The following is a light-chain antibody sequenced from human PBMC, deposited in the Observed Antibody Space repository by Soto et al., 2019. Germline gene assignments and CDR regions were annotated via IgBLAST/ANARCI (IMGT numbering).Light chain of an antibody. J-gene: IGLJ2*01. V-gene: IGLV2-8*01. CDR2: EVN. Sequence: QSVLTQPPSASGSPGQSVTISCTGTSSDVGGSNYVSWYQQHPGNAPKLMIYEVNKRPSGVPNRFSGSKSGYTASLTVSGLQGEDEGEYYCSSYAGSNTLIFGGGTKVTVL. CDR3: SSYAGSNTLI. CDR1: SSDVGGSNY.